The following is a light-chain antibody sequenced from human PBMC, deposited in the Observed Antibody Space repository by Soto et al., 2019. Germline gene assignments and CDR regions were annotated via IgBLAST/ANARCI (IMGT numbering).Light chain of an antibody. Sequence: QSALTQPASVSGSPGHSITISCTGTSSDVDGYNYDSWYQQHPGKGPKLMIYEISDRPSGVSNRFSGSRSGNTASLTISGLQAEDEADYYCSSYTSSSTWVFGGGTKLTVL. CDR1: SSDVDGYNY. CDR3: SSYTSSSTWV. J-gene: IGLJ3*02. CDR2: EIS. V-gene: IGLV2-14*01.